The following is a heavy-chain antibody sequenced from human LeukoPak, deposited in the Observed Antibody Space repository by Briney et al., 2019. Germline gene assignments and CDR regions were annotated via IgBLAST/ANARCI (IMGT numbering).Heavy chain of an antibody. CDR1: GFTFSSYE. CDR3: AREVAVTGTPSLDN. J-gene: IGHJ4*02. D-gene: IGHD6-19*01. V-gene: IGHV3-48*03. Sequence: SGGSLRLSCAASGFTFSSYEMNWVRQAPGKGLEWVSYISSSGSTIYYADSVRGRFTLSRDNAKNSLYLQMNSLRVEDTAIYYCAREVAVTGTPSLDNWGQGNLVTVSS. CDR2: ISSSGSTI.